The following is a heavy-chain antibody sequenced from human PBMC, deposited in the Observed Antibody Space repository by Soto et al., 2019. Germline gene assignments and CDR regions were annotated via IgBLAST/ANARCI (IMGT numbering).Heavy chain of an antibody. D-gene: IGHD3-10*01. CDR2: INPSGDAT. CDR1: GFPLTTYY. V-gene: IGHV1-46*01. Sequence: QVLLVQSGAEVKKPGASVKVSCKASGFPLTTYYMHWVRHAPGQGLEWMGVINPSGDATTYAQNFKGRVTMTKDTSASTVYMELSSLRSEDSAVYDCARDWELGYWGQVTLVTVSS. CDR3: ARDWELGY. J-gene: IGHJ4*02.